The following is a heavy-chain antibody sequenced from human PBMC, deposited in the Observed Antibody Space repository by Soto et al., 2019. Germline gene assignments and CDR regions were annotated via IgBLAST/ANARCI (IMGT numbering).Heavy chain of an antibody. J-gene: IGHJ4*02. CDR3: AREYGRRFDY. D-gene: IGHD2-15*01. Sequence: EVQLVQSGAEVKTPGESLRISCMGSGYSFTTNWIGWVRQMPGKGLEWMGIIYPADSDTRYSPSFQVQVTISADKSISNAYLQWSSLKASDTAMYYCAREYGRRFDYWGQGTLVTVSS. CDR2: IYPADSDT. CDR1: GYSFTTNW. V-gene: IGHV5-51*01.